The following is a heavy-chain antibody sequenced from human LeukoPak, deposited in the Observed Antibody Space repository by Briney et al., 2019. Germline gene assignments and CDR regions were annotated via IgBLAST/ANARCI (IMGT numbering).Heavy chain of an antibody. V-gene: IGHV1-2*02. CDR3: ARDSGLGPTWHPFDH. Sequence: ASVNLSCTASGYNFTDYYIHWVRHRPGPGLELMGWINPKSGGTNYAQKFRGRVTMTRDTSISTAYMELSGLRSDDTAVYYCARDSGLGPTWHPFDHWGQGTPVTVSS. J-gene: IGHJ4*02. CDR1: GYNFTDYY. D-gene: IGHD1-26*01. CDR2: INPKSGGT.